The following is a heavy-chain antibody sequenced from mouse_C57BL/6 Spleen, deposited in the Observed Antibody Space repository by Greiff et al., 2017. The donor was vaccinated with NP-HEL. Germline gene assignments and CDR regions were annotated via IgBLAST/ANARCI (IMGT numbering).Heavy chain of an antibody. Sequence: VQLQQSGAELAKPGASVKLSCKASGYTFTSYWMHWVKQRPGQGLEWIGYINPSSGYTKYNQKFKDKATLTADKSSSTDYMQRSSLTYEDSAVYYCARPPTVTGAMDYWGQGTSVTVSS. D-gene: IGHD1-1*01. CDR1: GYTFTSYW. CDR3: ARPPTVTGAMDY. V-gene: IGHV1-7*01. CDR2: INPSSGYT. J-gene: IGHJ4*01.